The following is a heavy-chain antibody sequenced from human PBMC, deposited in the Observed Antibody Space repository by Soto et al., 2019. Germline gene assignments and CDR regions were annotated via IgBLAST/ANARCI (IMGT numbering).Heavy chain of an antibody. Sequence: SETLSLTCTVSGGSISSSSYYWGWIRQPPGKGLEWIGSIYYSGSTYYNPSLKSRVTISVDTSKNQFSLKLSSVTAADTAVYYCARESSRNQGGMDVWGQGTTVTVSS. CDR3: ARESSRNQGGMDV. D-gene: IGHD6-13*01. V-gene: IGHV4-39*07. CDR1: GGSISSSSYY. J-gene: IGHJ6*02. CDR2: IYYSGST.